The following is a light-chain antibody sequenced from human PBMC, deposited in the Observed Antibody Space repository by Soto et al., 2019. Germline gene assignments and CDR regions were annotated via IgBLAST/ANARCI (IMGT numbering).Light chain of an antibody. V-gene: IGKV1-5*03. CDR1: QSISNY. CDR2: KAS. CDR3: IQDFISPLT. Sequence: DIHLTQSPSTLSASVGDRVTITCRASQSISNYLAWYQVKPGKAPKFLIYKASTLESGVPSRFSGSGSGTEFTLTISSLQPEDFATYYSIQDFISPLTVGQVTKVDIK. J-gene: IGKJ1*01.